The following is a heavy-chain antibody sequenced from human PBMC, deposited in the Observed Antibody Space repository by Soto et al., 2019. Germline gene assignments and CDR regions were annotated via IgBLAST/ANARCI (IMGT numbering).Heavy chain of an antibody. J-gene: IGHJ4*02. V-gene: IGHV1-18*01. CDR3: ARDLVVGLVDD. Sequence: QVQLVQSGAAVKKPGASVKVSCKASGYTFTSYGISWVRQAPGQGLEWMGWISAYNGNTNYAQKLQGRVTMTTDTSRSTAYLELRSLRSDDTPVFSCARDLVVGLVDDWGQGTLVTVSS. CDR2: ISAYNGNT. D-gene: IGHD6-19*01. CDR1: GYTFTSYG.